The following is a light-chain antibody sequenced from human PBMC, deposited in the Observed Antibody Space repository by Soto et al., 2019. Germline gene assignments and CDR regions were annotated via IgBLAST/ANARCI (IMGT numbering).Light chain of an antibody. CDR2: GNS. CDR3: QSYDSSLSVV. J-gene: IGLJ2*01. V-gene: IGLV1-40*01. CDR1: SSNIGAGYD. Sequence: QTVVTQPPSVSGAPGQRVTISCTGSSSNIGAGYDVHWYQQLPGTAPKVLIYGNSNRPSGVPDRFSGSKSGTSASLAITGLQAEDEADYYCQSYDSSLSVVSGGGTKLTVL.